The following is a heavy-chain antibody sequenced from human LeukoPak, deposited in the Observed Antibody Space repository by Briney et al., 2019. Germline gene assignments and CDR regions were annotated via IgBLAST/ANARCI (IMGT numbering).Heavy chain of an antibody. J-gene: IGHJ4*02. CDR1: GGSFSGYY. D-gene: IGHD4-17*01. CDR3: AREWVLYDGDYGLDY. Sequence: SETLSLTCAVYGGSFSGYYWSWIRQPPGKGLEWIGEINHSGSTNYNPSLKSRVTISVDTSKNQFSLKLSSVTAADTAVYYCAREWVLYDGDYGLDYWGQGTLVTVSS. CDR2: INHSGST. V-gene: IGHV4-34*01.